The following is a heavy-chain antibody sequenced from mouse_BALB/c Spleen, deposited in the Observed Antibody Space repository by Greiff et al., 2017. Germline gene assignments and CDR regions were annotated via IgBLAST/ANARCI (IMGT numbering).Heavy chain of an antibody. J-gene: IGHJ3*01. D-gene: IGHD2-3*01. V-gene: IGHV1-87*01. CDR1: GYTFTSYW. CDR3: ARDDGYYFAY. Sequence: QVQLQQSGAELARPGASVKLSCKASGYTFTSYWMQWVKQRPGQGLEWIGAIYPGDGDTRYTQKFKGKATLTADKSSSTAYMQLSSLASEDSAVYYCARDDGYYFAYWGQGTLVTVS. CDR2: IYPGDGDT.